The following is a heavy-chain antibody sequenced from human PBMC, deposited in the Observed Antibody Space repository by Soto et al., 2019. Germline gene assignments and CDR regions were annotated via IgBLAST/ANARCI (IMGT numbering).Heavy chain of an antibody. D-gene: IGHD2-21*02. CDR2: INPNSGGT. V-gene: IGHV1-2*04. J-gene: IGHJ6*02. CDR1: GYTFTGYY. CDR3: ARDLIYDLVTYGMDV. Sequence: ASVKVSCKASGYTFTGYYMHWVRQAPGQGLEWMGWINPNSGGTNYAQKFQGWVTMTRDTSINTAYMELSRLRSDDTAVYYCARDLIYDLVTYGMDVWGQGTTVTVSS.